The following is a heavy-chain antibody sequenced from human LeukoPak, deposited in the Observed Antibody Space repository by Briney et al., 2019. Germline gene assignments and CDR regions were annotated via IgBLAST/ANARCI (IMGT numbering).Heavy chain of an antibody. D-gene: IGHD3-22*01. Sequence: ASVKVSCKASGGTFSSYAISWVRQAPGQGLEWMGWINPNSGGTNYAQKFQGRVTMTRDTSISTAYMELSRPRSDDTAVYYCGRDERYDSSGYPFDYWGQGTLVTVSS. V-gene: IGHV1-2*02. CDR3: GRDERYDSSGYPFDY. CDR1: GGTFSSYA. J-gene: IGHJ4*02. CDR2: INPNSGGT.